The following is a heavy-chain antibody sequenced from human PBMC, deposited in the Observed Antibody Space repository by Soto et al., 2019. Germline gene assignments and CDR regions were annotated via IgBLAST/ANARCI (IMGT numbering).Heavy chain of an antibody. D-gene: IGHD6-19*01. CDR3: ARNGAVAGFDY. CDR1: GGSISSYY. J-gene: IGHJ4*02. CDR2: IYYSGST. Sequence: SETLSLTCTVSGGSISSYYWSWIRQPPGKGLEWIGYIYYSGSTNYNPSLKSRVTISVDTSKNQFSLKLSSVTAADTAVYYCARNGAVAGFDYWGQGTLVTVSS. V-gene: IGHV4-59*01.